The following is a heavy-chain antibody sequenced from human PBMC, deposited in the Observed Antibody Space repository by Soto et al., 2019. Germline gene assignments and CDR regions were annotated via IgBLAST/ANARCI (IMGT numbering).Heavy chain of an antibody. J-gene: IGHJ4*02. D-gene: IGHD3-16*01. Sequence: GESLKISCAASGFTVSSNYMSWVRQAPGKGLEWVSVIYSGGSTYYADSVKGRFTISRDNSKNTLYLQMNSLRAEDAAVYYCARAGGLPLAYYFDYWGQGTLVTVSS. CDR1: GFTVSSNY. V-gene: IGHV3-53*01. CDR2: IYSGGST. CDR3: ARAGGLPLAYYFDY.